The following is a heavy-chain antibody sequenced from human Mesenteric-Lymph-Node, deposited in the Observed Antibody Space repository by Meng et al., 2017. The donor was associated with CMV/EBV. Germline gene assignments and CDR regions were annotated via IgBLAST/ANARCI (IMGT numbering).Heavy chain of an antibody. CDR3: VRGYSTNWNQPAYIDY. Sequence: GGSLRLSCAVSGFSVSNNYISWVRQAPGKGLEWVSLMYSDDTAYYADSVKGRFTISRDNSKNTLYLQMNSLRPEDTAIYYCVRGYSTNWNQPAYIDYWGQGALVTVSS. V-gene: IGHV3-66*02. D-gene: IGHD1-1*01. CDR2: MYSDDTA. CDR1: GFSVSNNY. J-gene: IGHJ4*02.